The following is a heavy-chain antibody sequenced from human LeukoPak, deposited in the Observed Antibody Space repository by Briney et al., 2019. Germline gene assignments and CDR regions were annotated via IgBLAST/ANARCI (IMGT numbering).Heavy chain of an antibody. CDR1: GGTFSSYA. J-gene: IGHJ6*02. Sequence: GASVKVSCKASGGTFSSYAISWVRQAPGQGLEWMGRIIPILGIANYAQKFQGRVTITADKSTSTAYMELSSLRSEDTAVYYCARVAACSGGSCYDSGGNYYYYGMDVWGQGTMVTVSS. CDR3: ARVAACSGGSCYDSGGNYYYYGMDV. CDR2: IIPILGIA. V-gene: IGHV1-69*04. D-gene: IGHD2-15*01.